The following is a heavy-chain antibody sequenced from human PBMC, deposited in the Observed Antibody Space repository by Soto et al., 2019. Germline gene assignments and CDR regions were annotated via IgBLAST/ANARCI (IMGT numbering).Heavy chain of an antibody. D-gene: IGHD1-26*01. Sequence: ASVKVSCKASGYTFTGHYIHWVRQAPEQGPEWMGEIGPESGATRYAQRFQGRVTMTRDMSITTAYMELNNLSPDDTAVYYCGRGRSGQIVVFYWGQGTPVTVSS. CDR3: GRGRSGQIVVFY. CDR1: GYTFTGHY. J-gene: IGHJ4*02. V-gene: IGHV1-2*02. CDR2: IGPESGAT.